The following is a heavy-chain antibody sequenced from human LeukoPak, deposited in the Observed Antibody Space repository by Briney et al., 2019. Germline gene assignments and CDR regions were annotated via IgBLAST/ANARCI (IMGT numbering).Heavy chain of an antibody. J-gene: IGHJ6*03. D-gene: IGHD2-15*01. CDR3: ARVRCSGGSCPYYYYYYYMDV. CDR2: IHYSEST. Sequence: SETLSLTCTVSGGSISSSSYYWAWIRQPPGKGLEWIGSIHYSESTYYNPSLQSRVTISIDTSKNQFSLKLRFVTAADTAVYYCARVRCSGGSCPYYYYYYYMDVWGKGTTVTVSS. V-gene: IGHV4-39*07. CDR1: GGSISSSSYY.